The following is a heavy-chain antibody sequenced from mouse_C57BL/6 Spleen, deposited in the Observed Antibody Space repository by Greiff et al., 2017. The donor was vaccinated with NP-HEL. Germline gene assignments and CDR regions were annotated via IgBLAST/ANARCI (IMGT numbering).Heavy chain of an antibody. CDR2: IYPGDGDT. Sequence: VKLMESGPELVKPGASVKISCKASGYAFSSSWMNWVKQRPGKGLEWIGRIYPGDGDTNYNGKFKGKATLTADKSSSTAYMQLSSLTSEDSAVYFCARSDYGKDYAMDYWGQGTSVTVSS. V-gene: IGHV1-82*01. CDR1: GYAFSSSW. CDR3: ARSDYGKDYAMDY. J-gene: IGHJ4*01. D-gene: IGHD2-1*01.